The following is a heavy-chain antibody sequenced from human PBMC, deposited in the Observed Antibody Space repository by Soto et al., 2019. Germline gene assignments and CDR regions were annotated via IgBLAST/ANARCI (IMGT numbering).Heavy chain of an antibody. CDR3: ARRMYYYDSSGYYQYYYGMDV. Sequence: PSETLSLTWAVYGGSFSWYYWSWSRPPPGKGLEWIGEINHSGSTNYNPSLKSRVTISVDTSKNQFSLKLSSVTAADTAVYYCARRMYYYDSSGYYQYYYGMDVWGQGTTVTVSS. CDR2: INHSGST. CDR1: GGSFSWYY. D-gene: IGHD3-22*01. V-gene: IGHV4-34*01. J-gene: IGHJ6*02.